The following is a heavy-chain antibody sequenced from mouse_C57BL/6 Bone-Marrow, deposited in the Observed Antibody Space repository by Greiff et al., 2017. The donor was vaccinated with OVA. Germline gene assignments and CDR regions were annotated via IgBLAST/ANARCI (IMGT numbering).Heavy chain of an antibody. Sequence: EVHLVESGGGLVQPGGSLKLSCAASGFTFSDYYMYWVRQSPEKRLEWVAYISNGGGSTYYTDTVKGRITISRDNAKNTLYLQMSRLKSEDTAMYYCARHSYCGTPFDYWGQGTLVTVSA. CDR1: GFTFSDYY. V-gene: IGHV5-12*01. D-gene: IGHD1-1*01. CDR2: ISNGGGST. CDR3: ARHSYCGTPFDY. J-gene: IGHJ3*01.